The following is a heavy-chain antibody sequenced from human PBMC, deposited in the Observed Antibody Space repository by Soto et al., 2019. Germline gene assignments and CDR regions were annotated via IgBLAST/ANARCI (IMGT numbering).Heavy chain of an antibody. CDR3: ARGIDSGYDYGYFDY. CDR1: GGSIRSYC. V-gene: IGHV4-59*12. J-gene: IGHJ4*02. Sequence: PSETLSLTCTVSGGSIRSYCWTWIRQPPGEGLEWIGCICNSGTTNYNPSLKSRVAISIDTQKNQFSLQLSSVTAADTAVYYCARGIDSGYDYGYFDYWGQGTLVTVSS. D-gene: IGHD5-12*01. CDR2: ICNSGTT.